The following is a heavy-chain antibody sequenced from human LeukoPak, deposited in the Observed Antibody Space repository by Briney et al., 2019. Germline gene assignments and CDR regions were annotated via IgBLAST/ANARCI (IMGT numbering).Heavy chain of an antibody. D-gene: IGHD1-26*01. V-gene: IGHV3-30*02. CDR3: AKYALDSGCYSGDY. CDR2: IRYDGSNK. Sequence: GGSLRLSCAASGFTFSSYGMHWVRQAPGKGLEWVAFIRYDGSNKYYADSVKGRFTISRDNSKNTLYLQMNSLRAEDTAVYYCAKYALDSGCYSGDYWGQGTLVTVSS. CDR1: GFTFSSYG. J-gene: IGHJ4*02.